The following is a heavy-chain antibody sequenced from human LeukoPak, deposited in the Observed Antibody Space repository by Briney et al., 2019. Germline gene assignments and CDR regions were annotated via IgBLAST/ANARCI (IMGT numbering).Heavy chain of an antibody. CDR1: GGSISSGGYH. D-gene: IGHD6-13*01. V-gene: IGHV4-31*03. CDR2: IYYSGST. J-gene: IGHJ4*02. Sequence: RPSETLSLTCTVSGGSISSGGYHWSWIRQHPGKGLEWIGYIYYSGSTYYNPSLKSRVTISVDTSKNQFSLKLSSVTAADTAVYYCARATARIAAADYWGQGTLVTVSS. CDR3: ARATARIAAADY.